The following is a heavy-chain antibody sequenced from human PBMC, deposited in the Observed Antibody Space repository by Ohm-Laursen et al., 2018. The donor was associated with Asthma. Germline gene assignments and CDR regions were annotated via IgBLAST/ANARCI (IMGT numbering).Heavy chain of an antibody. Sequence: GSLRLSCTASGFTFSSYSMNWVRQAPGKGLEWVSSISSSSSYIYYADSVKGRFTISRDNAKNSLYLQMNSLRAEDTAVYYCASLNDYGDPFDYWGQGTLVTVSS. V-gene: IGHV3-21*01. CDR3: ASLNDYGDPFDY. CDR1: GFTFSSYS. CDR2: ISSSSSYI. J-gene: IGHJ4*02. D-gene: IGHD4-17*01.